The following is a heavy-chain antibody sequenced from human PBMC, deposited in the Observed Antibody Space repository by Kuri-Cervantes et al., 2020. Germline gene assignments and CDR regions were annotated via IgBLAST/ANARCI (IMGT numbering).Heavy chain of an antibody. CDR1: GYTFTSYY. V-gene: IGHV1-18*04. CDR3: ARYKVTTADYYMDV. J-gene: IGHJ6*03. D-gene: IGHD4-17*01. Sequence: ASVKVSCKASGYTFTSYYMHWVRQAPGQGLEWMGWISAYNGNTNYAQKLQGRVTMTTDTSTSTAYMELRSLRSDDTAVYYCARYKVTTADYYMDVWGKGISVTVSS. CDR2: ISAYNGNT.